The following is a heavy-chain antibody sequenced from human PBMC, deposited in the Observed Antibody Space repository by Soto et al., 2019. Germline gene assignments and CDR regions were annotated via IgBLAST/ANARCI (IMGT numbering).Heavy chain of an antibody. Sequence: EVPLVESGGGLVKPGGSLRLSCAASGFTFSNAWMNWVRQAPGKGLEWVGRIKSKTDGGTTDYAAPVKGRFTISRDDSKNTLYLQMNSLKTEDTAVYYCTTSPGYYYYGMDVWGQGTTVTVSS. CDR1: GFTFSNAW. CDR3: TTSPGYYYYGMDV. CDR2: IKSKTDGGTT. V-gene: IGHV3-15*07. J-gene: IGHJ6*02.